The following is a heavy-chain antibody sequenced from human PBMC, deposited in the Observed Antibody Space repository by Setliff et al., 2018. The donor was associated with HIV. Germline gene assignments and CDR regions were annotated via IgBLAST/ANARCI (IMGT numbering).Heavy chain of an antibody. CDR3: ARVLLGTNAVYGVVSNRFDP. V-gene: IGHV3-7*03. CDR2: VSPDGSRN. J-gene: IGHJ5*02. CDR1: GFTFSDFW. Sequence: QPGGSLRLSCAASGFTFSDFWMHWVRQAPGKGLEWAASVSPDGSRNYCVASVKGRCTASRDNAKSSLYLQMNSLRAEDTAVYYCARVLLGTNAVYGVVSNRFDPWGQGTLVTV. D-gene: IGHD2-8*01.